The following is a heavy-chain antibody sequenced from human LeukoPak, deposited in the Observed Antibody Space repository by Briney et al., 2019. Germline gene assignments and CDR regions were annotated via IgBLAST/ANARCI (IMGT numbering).Heavy chain of an antibody. J-gene: IGHJ4*02. CDR1: GGSISSYY. CDR2: IYTSGST. D-gene: IGHD6-19*01. Sequence: SETLSLTCTVSGGSISSYYWSWIRQPAGKGLEWIGRIYTSGSTNYNPSLKSRVAMSVDTSQNQFSLKLSSVTAADTAVYYCARGSNRGWRRPFDYWGQGTLVTASS. V-gene: IGHV4-4*07. CDR3: ARGSNRGWRRPFDY.